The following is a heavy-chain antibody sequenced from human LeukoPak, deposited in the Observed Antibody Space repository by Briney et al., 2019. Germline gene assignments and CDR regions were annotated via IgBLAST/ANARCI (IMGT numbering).Heavy chain of an antibody. D-gene: IGHD4-17*01. J-gene: IGHJ1*01. Sequence: GSLRLSCAASGFTFSSYAMSWVRQAPGKGLEWVSAISGSGGSTYYADSVKGRFTISRGNSKNTLYLQMNSLRAEDTAVYYCAKDYGDYPAEYFQHWGQGTLVTVSS. V-gene: IGHV3-23*01. CDR1: GFTFSSYA. CDR2: ISGSGGST. CDR3: AKDYGDYPAEYFQH.